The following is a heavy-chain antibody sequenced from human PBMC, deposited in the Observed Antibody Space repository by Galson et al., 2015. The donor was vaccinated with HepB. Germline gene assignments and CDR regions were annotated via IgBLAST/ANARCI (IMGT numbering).Heavy chain of an antibody. CDR2: FSGTGGST. J-gene: IGHJ4*02. CDR3: ARLKLRGAYPYYFDY. D-gene: IGHD4-23*01. CDR1: GFTFGSYA. V-gene: IGHV3-23*01. Sequence: SLRLSCAASGFTFGSYALSWVRQAPWKGLEWFSAFSGTGGSTYYADSAKGRFTISRDNSMNMLYLQMSRLRAEDTAVYYCARLKLRGAYPYYFDYWGQGTLVNVSS.